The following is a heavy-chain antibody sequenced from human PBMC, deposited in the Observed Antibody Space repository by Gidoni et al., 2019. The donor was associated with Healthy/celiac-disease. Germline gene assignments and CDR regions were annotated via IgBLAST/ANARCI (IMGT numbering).Heavy chain of an antibody. Sequence: EVQLVDSGGGLVQPGSSLRLSCAASGFTFDDYAMHWCRQAPGKGLEGVSGISWNSGSIGYADSVKGRFTISRDNAKISLYLQMNSLRAEDTALYYCAKGVGLRGAADVWGQGTTVTVSS. J-gene: IGHJ6*02. V-gene: IGHV3-9*01. CDR3: AKGVGLRGAADV. D-gene: IGHD2-15*01. CDR1: GFTFDDYA. CDR2: ISWNSGSI.